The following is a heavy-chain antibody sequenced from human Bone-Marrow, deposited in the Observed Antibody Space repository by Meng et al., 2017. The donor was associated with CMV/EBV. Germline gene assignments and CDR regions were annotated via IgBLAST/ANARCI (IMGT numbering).Heavy chain of an antibody. J-gene: IGHJ4*02. CDR1: GGSFSSYY. Sequence: SETLSLTCAVYGGSFSSYYWGWIRQPPGKGLEWIGSIYYSGSTYYNPSLKSRVTISVDTSKNQFSLKLSSVTAADTAVYYCARDTGGYDSTTPDYWGQGTRVTVSS. V-gene: IGHV4-39*07. CDR3: ARDTGGYDSTTPDY. D-gene: IGHD3-22*01. CDR2: IYYSGST.